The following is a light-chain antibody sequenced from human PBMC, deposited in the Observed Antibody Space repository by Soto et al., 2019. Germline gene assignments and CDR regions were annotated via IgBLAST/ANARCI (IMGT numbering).Light chain of an antibody. Sequence: DIQMTQSPSSLSASVGDRVTITCRASQNIYTYLNWYQLKSGKGPKLVIYGASTLQSGVPSRFSGSGSESEFNLTIRRLPPEDVATYCCQQRFTAPTTFGRGTKVQI. CDR2: GAS. V-gene: IGKV1-39*01. CDR1: QNIYTY. CDR3: QQRFTAPTT. J-gene: IGKJ1*01.